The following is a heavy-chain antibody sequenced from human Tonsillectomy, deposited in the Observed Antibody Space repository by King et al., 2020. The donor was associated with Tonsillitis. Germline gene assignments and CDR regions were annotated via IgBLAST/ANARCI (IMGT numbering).Heavy chain of an antibody. CDR2: IISNTNTM. J-gene: IGHJ4*02. CDR1: GFTFSIYN. V-gene: IGHV3-48*02. Sequence: QLVQSGGGLVQPGGSLRLSCAASGFTFSIYNMNWVRQAPGKGLEWISYIISNTNTMSYADSVKGRFTISKDNGKNSLYLQMNSLRDEDTAVYYCARDGDGHFDYWGQGTLVTVSS. D-gene: IGHD5-24*01. CDR3: ARDGDGHFDY.